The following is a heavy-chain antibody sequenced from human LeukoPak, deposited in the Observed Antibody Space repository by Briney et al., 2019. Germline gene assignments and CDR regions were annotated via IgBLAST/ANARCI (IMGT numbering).Heavy chain of an antibody. J-gene: IGHJ5*02. CDR3: ARGLRYCSGGSCYLGNWFDP. CDR1: GGSFSGYY. D-gene: IGHD2-15*01. CDR2: INHSGST. V-gene: IGHV4-34*01. Sequence: SETLSLTCAVYGGSFSGYYWSWIRQPPGKGPEWIGEINHSGSTNYNPSLKSRVTISVDTSKNQFSLKLSSVTAADTAVYYCARGLRYCSGGSCYLGNWFDPWGQGTLVTVSS.